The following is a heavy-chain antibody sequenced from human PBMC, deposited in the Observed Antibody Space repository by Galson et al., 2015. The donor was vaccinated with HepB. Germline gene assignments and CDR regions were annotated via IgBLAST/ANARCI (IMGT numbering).Heavy chain of an antibody. CDR1: GGSISSGDYY. CDR3: ARTDYDILTGYWSYAFDI. CDR2: IYYSGST. V-gene: IGHV4-39*01. Sequence: SETLSLTCTVSGGSISSGDYYWSWIRQPPGQGLEWIGSIYYSGSTYYNPSLKSRVTISMDTSKNQFSLKLSSVTAADTAVYYCARTDYDILTGYWSYAFDIWGQGTMVTVSS. D-gene: IGHD3-9*01. J-gene: IGHJ3*02.